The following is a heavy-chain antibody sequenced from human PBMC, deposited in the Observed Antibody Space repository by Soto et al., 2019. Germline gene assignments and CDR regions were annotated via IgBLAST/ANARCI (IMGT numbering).Heavy chain of an antibody. J-gene: IGHJ4*02. CDR3: ATVRAHYFDY. CDR1: GGSISSDY. V-gene: IGHV4-59*06. Sequence: HVQLQESGPGLVKPSQTLSLTCTVSGGSISSDYTGSTYYNPSLKSRLTISIDTSKNQFSLSLRSVTAADTAGYYCATVRAHYFDYWGQGTLVTVSS. CDR2: TYY.